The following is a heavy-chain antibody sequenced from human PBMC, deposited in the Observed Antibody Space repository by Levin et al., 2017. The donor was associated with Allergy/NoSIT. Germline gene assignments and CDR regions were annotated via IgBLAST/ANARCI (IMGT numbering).Heavy chain of an antibody. Sequence: GGSLRLSCAASGFTFDDYGMSWVRQAPGKGLEWVSGINWNGGSTGYADSVKGRFTISRDNAKNSLYLQMNSLRAEDTALYHCARDLGEHLDNWFDPWGQGTLVTVSS. D-gene: IGHD1-26*01. CDR3: ARDLGEHLDNWFDP. CDR2: INWNGGST. V-gene: IGHV3-20*01. J-gene: IGHJ5*02. CDR1: GFTFDDYG.